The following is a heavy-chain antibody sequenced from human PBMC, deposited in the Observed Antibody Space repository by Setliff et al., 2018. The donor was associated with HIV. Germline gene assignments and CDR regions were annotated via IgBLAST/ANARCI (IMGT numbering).Heavy chain of an antibody. CDR2: INPNSGGT. Sequence: RASVNVSCKASGYTFTDYYMHWVRQAPGQGLEWMGRINPNSGGTNHAQKFQGRVTMTRDTSSSTAYMELSRLRSDDTAVYYCATKVYCTNGVCLDAFDLWGQGTMVTVS. D-gene: IGHD2-8*01. CDR3: ATKVYCTNGVCLDAFDL. J-gene: IGHJ3*01. CDR1: GYTFTDYY. V-gene: IGHV1-2*06.